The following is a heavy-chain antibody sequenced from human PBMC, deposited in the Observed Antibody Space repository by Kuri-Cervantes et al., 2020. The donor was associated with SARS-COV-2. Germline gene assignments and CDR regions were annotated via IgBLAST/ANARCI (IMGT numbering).Heavy chain of an antibody. CDR1: GFTFSSYA. Sequence: GGSLRLSCAASGFTFSSYAMHWVRQAPGKGLEWVAVISYDGSNKYYADSVKGRFTISRDNSKNTPYLQMNSLRAEDTAVYYCAKSSGTADGGFDPWGQGTLVTVSS. V-gene: IGHV3-30-3*02. D-gene: IGHD6-19*01. J-gene: IGHJ5*02. CDR2: ISYDGSNK. CDR3: AKSSGTADGGFDP.